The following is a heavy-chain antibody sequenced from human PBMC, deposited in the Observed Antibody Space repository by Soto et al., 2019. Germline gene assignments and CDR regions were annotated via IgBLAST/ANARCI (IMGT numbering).Heavy chain of an antibody. J-gene: IGHJ6*02. CDR3: AKDRRPNYCYGMDV. V-gene: IGHV3-30*18. D-gene: IGHD6-6*01. CDR2: ISYDGSNK. Sequence: QVQLVESGGGVVQPGRSLRLSCAASGFTFSSYGMHWVRQAPGKGLEWVAVISYDGSNKYYADSVKGRFTISRDNSKNTLYLEMNSLRAVDTAVYYWAKDRRPNYCYGMDVWGQGSTVTVSS. CDR1: GFTFSSYG.